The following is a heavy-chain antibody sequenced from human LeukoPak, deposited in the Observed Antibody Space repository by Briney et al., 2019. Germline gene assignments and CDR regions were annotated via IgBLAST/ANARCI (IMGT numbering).Heavy chain of an antibody. CDR1: GYTFTGYY. D-gene: IGHD3-3*01. Sequence: GASVKVSCKASGYTFTGYYMHWVRQAPGQGLEWMGWINPNSGGTNYAQKFQGRVTMTRDTSISTAYMELSRLRSDDTAVYYCARVPYSYDFWSGYPTHDAFDIWGQGTMVTVSS. CDR2: INPNSGGT. CDR3: ARVPYSYDFWSGYPTHDAFDI. J-gene: IGHJ3*02. V-gene: IGHV1-2*02.